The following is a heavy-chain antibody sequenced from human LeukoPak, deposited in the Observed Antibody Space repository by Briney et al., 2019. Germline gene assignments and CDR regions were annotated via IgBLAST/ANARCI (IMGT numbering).Heavy chain of an antibody. D-gene: IGHD1-7*01. CDR2: VNSDGSST. Sequence: GGSLRLSCAASGFTFSSYWMHWVRQAPGKGLVWVSRVNSDGSSTTYPDAVKGRFTISRDSSKNTVFLQMDSLTTEDTAVYYCARDINWNYFFDSWGVGTLVTVSS. J-gene: IGHJ4*01. CDR3: ARDINWNYFFDS. CDR1: GFTFSSYW. V-gene: IGHV3-74*01.